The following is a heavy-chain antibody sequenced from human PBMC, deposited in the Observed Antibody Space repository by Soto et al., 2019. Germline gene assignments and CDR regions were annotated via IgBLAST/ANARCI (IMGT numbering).Heavy chain of an antibody. Sequence: ASVKVSCQVSGYTLTELSMHWVRQAPGKGLEWMGGFDPEDGSTYYADSVKGRFTISRDNSKNTLYLQMSSLRAEDTAVYYCVKAATGYYIPKNNWFDPWGQGTLVTVSS. V-gene: IGHV1-24*01. J-gene: IGHJ5*02. CDR3: VKAATGYYIPKNNWFDP. CDR2: FDPEDGST. D-gene: IGHD3-9*01. CDR1: GYTLTELS.